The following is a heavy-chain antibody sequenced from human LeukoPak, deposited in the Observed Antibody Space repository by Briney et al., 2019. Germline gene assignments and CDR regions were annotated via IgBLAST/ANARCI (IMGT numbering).Heavy chain of an antibody. J-gene: IGHJ4*02. D-gene: IGHD6-13*01. V-gene: IGHV3-23*01. Sequence: GGSLRLSCAASGFTFSSYAMSWVRQAPGKGLEWVSAISGSGGSTHYADSVKGRFTIYRDNSKNTLYLQMNSLRAEDTAVYYCAKDGGIAAAGRTFDYWGQGTLVTVSS. CDR3: AKDGGIAAAGRTFDY. CDR1: GFTFSSYA. CDR2: ISGSGGST.